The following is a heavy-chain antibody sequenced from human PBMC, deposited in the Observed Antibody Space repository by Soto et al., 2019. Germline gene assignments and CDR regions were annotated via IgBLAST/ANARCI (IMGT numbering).Heavy chain of an antibody. CDR1: GGSISSGGYY. CDR3: ARVGGINWFDP. V-gene: IGHV4-31*03. Sequence: SETLSLTCTVSGGSISSGGYYWSWIRQHPGKGLEWIGYIYYSGSTYYNPSLKSRVTISVDTSQTQFSLKLSSVTAADTAVYYCARVGGINWFDPWGQGTLVTVSS. D-gene: IGHD1-20*01. J-gene: IGHJ5*02. CDR2: IYYSGST.